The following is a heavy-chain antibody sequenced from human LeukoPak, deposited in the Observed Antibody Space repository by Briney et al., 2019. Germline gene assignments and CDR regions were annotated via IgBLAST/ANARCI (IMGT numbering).Heavy chain of an antibody. CDR3: AKVAVLLWFGELLDY. Sequence: GGSLRLSCAVSGFTFSSYAMSWVRQAPGKGVEWVSALSGSGGSTYYADSVKGRFTISRDNSKNTLYLQMNSLRAEDTAVYYCAKVAVLLWFGELLDYWGQGTLVTVSS. CDR1: GFTFSSYA. CDR2: LSGSGGST. V-gene: IGHV3-23*01. J-gene: IGHJ4*02. D-gene: IGHD3-10*01.